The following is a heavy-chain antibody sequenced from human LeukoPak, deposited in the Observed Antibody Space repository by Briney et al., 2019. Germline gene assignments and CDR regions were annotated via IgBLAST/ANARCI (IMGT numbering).Heavy chain of an antibody. J-gene: IGHJ4*02. Sequence: GGSLRLSCAASGFTFSSYEMNWVRQAPGKGLEWVSYISSSGSTIYYADSVKGRFTISRDNAKNSLYLQMNSLRAEDTAVYYCARDNKGSGWPENFDYWGQGTLVTVSS. D-gene: IGHD6-19*01. CDR2: ISSSGSTI. CDR3: ARDNKGSGWPENFDY. V-gene: IGHV3-48*03. CDR1: GFTFSSYE.